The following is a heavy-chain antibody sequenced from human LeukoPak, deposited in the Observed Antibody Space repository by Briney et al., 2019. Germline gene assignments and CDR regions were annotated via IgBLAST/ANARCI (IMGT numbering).Heavy chain of an antibody. D-gene: IGHD3-22*01. J-gene: IGHJ6*03. CDR1: GGSISSSSYY. V-gene: IGHV4-39*07. CDR3: ARVVSSGYPLYYYYMDV. CDR2: IYYSGST. Sequence: PSETLSLTCTVSGGSISSSSYYWGWIRQPPGKGLEWIGSIYYSGSTYYNPSLKSRVTMSVDTSKNQFSLKLSSVTAADTAVYYCARVVSSGYPLYYYYMDVWGKGTTVTISS.